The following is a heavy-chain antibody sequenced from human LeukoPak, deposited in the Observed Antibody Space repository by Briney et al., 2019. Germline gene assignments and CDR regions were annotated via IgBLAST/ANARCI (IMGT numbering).Heavy chain of an antibody. D-gene: IGHD3/OR15-3a*01. Sequence: GGSLRLSCAASGFTFTSYAMSWVRQAPGKGLEWVSTISGGGVTTYYADSVKGRFTISGDNSKNTVYLQMNSLRAEDTAIYYCATPWTAVATFHRLDYWGQGTLVTVSS. CDR1: GFTFTSYA. CDR2: ISGGGVTT. J-gene: IGHJ4*02. V-gene: IGHV3-23*01. CDR3: ATPWTAVATFHRLDY.